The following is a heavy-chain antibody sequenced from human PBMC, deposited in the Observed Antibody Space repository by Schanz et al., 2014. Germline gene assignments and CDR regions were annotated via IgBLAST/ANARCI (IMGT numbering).Heavy chain of an antibody. V-gene: IGHV3-30*02. CDR2: IRDDGTNK. Sequence: QVQLVESGGGVVQPGGSLRLSCAASGFTFSIHGMHWVRRAAGKGLEWVTFIRDDGTNKYYADSVKGRFNISRDISKNTLYLQMNSLRDEDTAVYYWAREGERKGMLPYYFDYWGQGALVTVSS. CDR1: GFTFSIHG. D-gene: IGHD3-10*01. CDR3: AREGERKGMLPYYFDY. J-gene: IGHJ4*02.